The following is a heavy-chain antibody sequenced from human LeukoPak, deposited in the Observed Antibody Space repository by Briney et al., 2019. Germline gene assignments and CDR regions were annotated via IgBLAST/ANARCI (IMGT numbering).Heavy chain of an antibody. CDR1: AFTFRSYA. J-gene: IGHJ4*02. Sequence: GGSLRLSCAASAFTFRSYAMIWVRQAPGKGLEWVSGISGSGGSTYYSDSAKGRFTISRDNSNNTVYLQMNSLRAEDTAVYYCAKGAASRGNPYVANWGQGTLVTVSS. V-gene: IGHV3-23*01. CDR3: AKGAASRGNPYVAN. CDR2: ISGSGGST. D-gene: IGHD3-10*02.